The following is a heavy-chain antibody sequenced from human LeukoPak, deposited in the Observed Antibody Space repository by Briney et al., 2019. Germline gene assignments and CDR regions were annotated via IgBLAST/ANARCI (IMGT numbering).Heavy chain of an antibody. CDR3: ARREKLERLRWGAFDI. D-gene: IGHD1-1*01. J-gene: IGHJ3*02. CDR1: GYSISRGYY. V-gene: IGHV4-38-2*02. CDR2: IYHSGST. Sequence: SETLSLTCTVWGYSISRGYYWGWLRQPPGTGVEWIGSIYHSGSTYYNPSLKSRVTISVDTSKNQFSLKLSSVTAADTAVYYCARREKLERLRWGAFDIWGQGTMVTVSS.